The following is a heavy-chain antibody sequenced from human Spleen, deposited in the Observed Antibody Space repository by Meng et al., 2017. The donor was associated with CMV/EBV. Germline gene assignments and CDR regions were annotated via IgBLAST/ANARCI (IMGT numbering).Heavy chain of an antibody. CDR2: INHSGST. J-gene: IGHJ6*02. Sequence: LRLSCAVYGGSFSGYYSSWNRQPPGKGLEWIGEINHSGSTNYNTSLKRRVTISVDTSKNQFSLKLSSVTAADTAVYYWARETNPLTYYDISTGQTVGVGGMAVWGQGTTVTVSS. D-gene: IGHD3-9*01. CDR1: GGSFSGYY. V-gene: IGHV4-34*01. CDR3: ARETNPLTYYDISTGQTVGVGGMAV.